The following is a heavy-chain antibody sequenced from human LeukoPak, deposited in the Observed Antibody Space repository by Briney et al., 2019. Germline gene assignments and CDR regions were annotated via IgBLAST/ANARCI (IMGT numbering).Heavy chain of an antibody. CDR1: GGSISSSNW. D-gene: IGHD3-10*01. CDR2: IYHSGST. V-gene: IGHV4-4*02. Sequence: SETLSLTCAVSGGSISSSNWWSWVRQPPGKGLEWIGEIYHSGSTNYNPSLESRVTISVDKSKNQFSLKLSSVTAADTAVYYCARDSAGSGFDYWGQGTLVTVSS. J-gene: IGHJ4*02. CDR3: ARDSAGSGFDY.